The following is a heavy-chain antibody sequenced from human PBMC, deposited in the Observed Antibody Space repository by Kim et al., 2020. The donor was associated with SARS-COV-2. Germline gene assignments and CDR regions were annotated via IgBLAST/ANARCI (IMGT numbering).Heavy chain of an antibody. Sequence: GGSLRLSCAASGLTFSTAWMSWVRQAPGKGLEWVGRIKSKTDGETTDYAAPVKGRFTISRDDSTDTLFLQMNSLKTEDTAVYYCAPQTTRGLDHWGQGTLVTVSS. CDR2: IKSKTDGETT. V-gene: IGHV3-15*01. CDR3: APQTTRGLDH. CDR1: GLTFSTAW. D-gene: IGHD4-17*01. J-gene: IGHJ4*02.